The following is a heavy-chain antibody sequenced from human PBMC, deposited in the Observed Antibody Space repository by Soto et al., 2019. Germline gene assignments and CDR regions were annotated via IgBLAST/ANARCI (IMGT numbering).Heavy chain of an antibody. CDR1: GGSISSYY. D-gene: IGHD4-17*01. CDR2: IYTSGST. V-gene: IGHV4-4*07. Sequence: NPSETLSLTCTVSGGSISSYYWSWIRQPAGKGLEWIGRIYTSGSTNYNPSLKSRVTMSVDTSKNQFSLKLSSVTAADTAVYYCARMTTVSTTGIAFDYWGQGTLVTV. CDR3: ARMTTVSTTGIAFDY. J-gene: IGHJ4*02.